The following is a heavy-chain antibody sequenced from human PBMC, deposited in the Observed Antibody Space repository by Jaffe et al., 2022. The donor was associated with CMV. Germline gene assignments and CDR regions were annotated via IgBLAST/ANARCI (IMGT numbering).Heavy chain of an antibody. Sequence: QVKLVESGGGLVKPGETLRLSCTASGFTFSDFYMSWVRQAPGKGLEWISYISSTGDTVYYADSMKGRVTTSRDNANNSLYLQINTPGTDDTAVYYCARDTDYSLYGMDVWGQGTTVTVSS. V-gene: IGHV3-11*01. J-gene: IGHJ6*02. CDR3: ARDTDYSLYGMDV. CDR1: GFTFSDFY. CDR2: ISSTGDTV. D-gene: IGHD4-4*01.